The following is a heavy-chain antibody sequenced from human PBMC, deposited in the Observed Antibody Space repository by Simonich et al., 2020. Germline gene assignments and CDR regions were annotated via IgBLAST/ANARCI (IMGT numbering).Heavy chain of an antibody. J-gene: IGHJ3*02. CDR1: GYTFTGYY. CDR2: ITTNSGGT. Sequence: QVQLVQSGAEVKKPGASVKVSCKASGYTFTGYYMHWVRQAPGQGLEWMGMITTNSGGTNDAQKFQGRVTMTRDTSISTAYMELSRLRSDDTAVYYCARGRLTGDKGAFDIWGQGTMVTVSS. CDR3: ARGRLTGDKGAFDI. D-gene: IGHD7-27*01. V-gene: IGHV1-2*02.